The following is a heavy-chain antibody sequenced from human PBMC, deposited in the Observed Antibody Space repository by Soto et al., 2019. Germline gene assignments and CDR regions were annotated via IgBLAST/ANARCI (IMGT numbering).Heavy chain of an antibody. CDR1: GYTFTSYG. D-gene: IGHD3-3*01. CDR3: ARDGEITIFGVVAKDAFDI. J-gene: IGHJ3*02. Sequence: ASVKVSCKASGYTFTSYGISWVRQAPGQGLEWMGWISAYNGNTNYAQKLQGRVTMTTDTSTSTAYMELRSLRSDDTAVYYCARDGEITIFGVVAKDAFDIWGQGTMVPVSS. CDR2: ISAYNGNT. V-gene: IGHV1-18*01.